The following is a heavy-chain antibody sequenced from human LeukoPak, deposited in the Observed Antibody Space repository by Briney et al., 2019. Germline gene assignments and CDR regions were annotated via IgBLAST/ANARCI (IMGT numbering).Heavy chain of an antibody. V-gene: IGHV1-3*01. CDR3: ARGTNPITMVRGVTNWFDP. CDR2: INAGNGNT. Sequence: ASVKVSCKASGYTFTSYAMHWVRQAPGQRLERMGWINAGNGNTKYSQKFQGRVTITRDTSASTAYMELSSLRSEDTAVYYCARGTNPITMVRGVTNWFDPWGQGTLVTVSS. J-gene: IGHJ5*02. D-gene: IGHD3-10*01. CDR1: GYTFTSYA.